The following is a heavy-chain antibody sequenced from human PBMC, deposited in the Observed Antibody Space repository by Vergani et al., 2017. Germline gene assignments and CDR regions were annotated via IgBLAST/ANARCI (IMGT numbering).Heavy chain of an antibody. J-gene: IGHJ6*03. Sequence: EVQLVESGGGLVQPGGSLRLSCAASGFTFSSYEMTWVRQAPGKGLEWVSYISSSGSTIYYADSVKGRFTICRDTAKNSLYLQMNSLRAEDTAVSYCARAITGTTGGHSYYYYYYMDVWGKGTTVTVSS. D-gene: IGHD1-7*01. CDR1: GFTFSSYE. CDR2: ISSSGSTI. CDR3: ARAITGTTGGHSYYYYYYMDV. V-gene: IGHV3-48*03.